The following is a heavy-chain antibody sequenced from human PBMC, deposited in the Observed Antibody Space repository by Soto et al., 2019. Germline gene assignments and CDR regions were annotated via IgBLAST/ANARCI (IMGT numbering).Heavy chain of an antibody. CDR2: MLYSGLT. D-gene: IGHD2-15*01. Sequence: PSETLSLTCSVSGYSVTSSDYYWAWIRQPPGKGLEWIGSMLYSGLTYYNPSLKSRVTLSVDTSKNPFSVRLNSVTAADTAVYYCAPLSVSLSGPYGIHVWGQGTTVTVS. CDR3: APLSVSLSGPYGIHV. CDR1: GYSVTSSDYY. J-gene: IGHJ6*02. V-gene: IGHV4-39*01.